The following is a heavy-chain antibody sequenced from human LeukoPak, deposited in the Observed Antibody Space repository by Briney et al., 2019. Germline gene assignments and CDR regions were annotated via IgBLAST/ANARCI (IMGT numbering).Heavy chain of an antibody. CDR1: GGSFSGYY. CDR2: INHSGST. J-gene: IGHJ5*02. CDR3: AREPYDRRGGSDP. Sequence: SETLSLTCAVYGGSFSGYYWSWIRQPPGKGLEWIGEINHSGSTNYNPSLKSRVTISVDTSKNQFSLKLSSVTAVDTAVYYCAREPYDRRGGSDPWGQGTLVTVSS. D-gene: IGHD3-3*01. V-gene: IGHV4-34*01.